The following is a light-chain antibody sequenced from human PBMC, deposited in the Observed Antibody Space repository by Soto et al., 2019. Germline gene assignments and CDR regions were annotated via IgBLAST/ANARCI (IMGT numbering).Light chain of an antibody. V-gene: IGKV3-20*01. CDR2: DAV. CDR3: HQYGSSLGT. Sequence: EIVLTQSPGTLSLSPGEGATLSCRASQSVTGTNLAWYQQRPGQAPRLLIYDAVRRATGIPDRFSGSGSGTDFTLTRSILEPEDFAVYYCHQYGSSLGTFGQGTKVEI. J-gene: IGKJ2*01. CDR1: QSVTGTN.